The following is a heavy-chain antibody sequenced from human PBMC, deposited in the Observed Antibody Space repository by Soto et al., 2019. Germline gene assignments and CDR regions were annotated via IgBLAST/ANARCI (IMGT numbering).Heavy chain of an antibody. CDR2: ISGSGCST. CDR3: AKHRQDDYDYDLDV. Sequence: PGGSLRLSCAASGFTFSSYAMSWVRQAPGKGLEWVSVISGSGCSTYYEDSVKGRFTISRDYSKNTLYLQMNSLRAEDTAVSYCAKHRQDDYDYDLDVCGQGTTVTVSS. CDR1: GFTFSSYA. V-gene: IGHV3-23*01. J-gene: IGHJ6*02.